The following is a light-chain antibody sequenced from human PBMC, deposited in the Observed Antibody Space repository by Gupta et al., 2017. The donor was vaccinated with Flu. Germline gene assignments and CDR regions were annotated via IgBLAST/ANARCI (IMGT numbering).Light chain of an antibody. Sequence: DIQMTQSPPSLSASVGDRVTITCRANQDIRSHLAWFQQKPGKAPKSLIYAASNLQSGVPSKFSGSGSGTDFTLSISSLQPEDFATYYCLQYSSYPITFGQGTRLEIK. J-gene: IGKJ5*01. CDR1: QDIRSH. CDR3: LQYSSYPIT. V-gene: IGKV1-16*02. CDR2: AAS.